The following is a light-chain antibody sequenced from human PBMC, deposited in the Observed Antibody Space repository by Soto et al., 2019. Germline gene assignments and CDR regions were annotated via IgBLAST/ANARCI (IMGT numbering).Light chain of an antibody. J-gene: IGLJ3*02. CDR3: CSCAGINTWV. CDR2: EVS. V-gene: IGLV2-23*02. CDR1: SSDVGNYNF. Sequence: QSALTQPASVSGSPGQSITISCTGTSSDVGNYNFVSWYQQHPGKAPKLMIFEVSQRPSGVSNRFSGSKSGNTASLTISGLQTEDEADYYCCSCAGINTWVFGGGTKLTVL.